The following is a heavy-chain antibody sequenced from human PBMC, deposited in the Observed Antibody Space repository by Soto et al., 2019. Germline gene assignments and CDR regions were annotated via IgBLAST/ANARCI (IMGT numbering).Heavy chain of an antibody. Sequence: QVQLQESGPGLVKPSQTLSLTCTVSGGSISSGDYYWSWIRQPPGKGLEWIGYIYYSGSTYYNPSLKSRVTISVDTSTNQFSLTLSSVTAADTAVYDCAHYSSGRAFDIWGQGTMVTVSS. CDR1: GGSISSGDYY. CDR3: AHYSSGRAFDI. CDR2: IYYSGST. V-gene: IGHV4-30-4*01. J-gene: IGHJ3*02. D-gene: IGHD6-19*01.